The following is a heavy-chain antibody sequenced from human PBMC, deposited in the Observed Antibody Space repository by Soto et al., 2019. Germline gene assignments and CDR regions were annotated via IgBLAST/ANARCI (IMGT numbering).Heavy chain of an antibody. CDR3: AKRRGAGWHFEY. Sequence: DVQLLESGGSLVQPEGSLRLSCAASGFTFSSYAMCWVRQGPGQGLEWVAVVSIGGSTLYADSVRGRFTISRDNSKNTLSLQMKSLTAEDTAVYFCAKRRGAGWHFEYWGQGALVTVSS. J-gene: IGHJ4*02. CDR2: VSIGGST. D-gene: IGHD2-15*01. V-gene: IGHV3-23*01. CDR1: GFTFSSYA.